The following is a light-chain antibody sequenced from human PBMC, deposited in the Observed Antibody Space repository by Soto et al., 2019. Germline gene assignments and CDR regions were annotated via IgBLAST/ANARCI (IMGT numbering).Light chain of an antibody. CDR1: RSDIGTYNF. J-gene: IGLJ3*02. CDR3: TSFSSTNTPWV. Sequence: QSALTQPASVSGSPGQSITISCAGTRSDIGTYNFVSWYQQHPGKAPKLIIYDVSDRPSGISNRFSGSKSGNTASLTISGLQADDEADFYCTSFSSTNTPWVFGGGTKLTV. CDR2: DVS. V-gene: IGLV2-14*03.